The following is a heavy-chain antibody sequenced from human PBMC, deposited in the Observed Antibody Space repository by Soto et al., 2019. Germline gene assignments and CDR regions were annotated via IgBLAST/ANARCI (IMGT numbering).Heavy chain of an antibody. CDR2: IYPTGGR. CDR3: ARAVYCTTANFWDDFHDYNIDV. CDR1: GDSINNTYW. Sequence: QVQLQQSGPGLVKPSGTLSLTCFVSGDSINNTYWWSWVRQAPEKGLEWIGEIYPTGGRSYMPSLRGRITLSVDTSKKQFSLKRTSVTAADTAVYYCARAVYCTTANFWDDFHDYNIDVWGQGTAVTVSS. J-gene: IGHJ6*02. D-gene: IGHD2-8*01. V-gene: IGHV4-4*02.